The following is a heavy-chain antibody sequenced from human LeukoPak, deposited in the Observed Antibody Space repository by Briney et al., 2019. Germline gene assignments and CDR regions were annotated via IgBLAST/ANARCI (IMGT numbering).Heavy chain of an antibody. CDR2: IKSNTYGGTA. V-gene: IGHV3-15*01. Sequence: GGSLRLSCAASGFSFTNAWMSWVRQAPGKGLEWVGRIKSNTYGGTADYAAPVKGRFTISRDDSKNTVYLQMNSLKIEDAAVYYCTADLIYWGQGTLVTVSS. CDR1: GFSFTNAW. CDR3: TADLIY. J-gene: IGHJ4*02.